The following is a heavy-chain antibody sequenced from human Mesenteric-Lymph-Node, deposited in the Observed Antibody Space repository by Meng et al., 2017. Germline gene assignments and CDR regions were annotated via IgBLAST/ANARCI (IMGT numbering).Heavy chain of an antibody. D-gene: IGHD6-19*01. V-gene: IGHV4-59*01. CDR1: GGSISSYY. CDR3: ARGGSSGPYDY. Sequence: GSLRLSCTVSGGSISSYYWSWIRQPPGKGLEWIGYIYYSGSTNYNPSLKSRVAISVDTSKNKFSLKLSPVTAADTAVYYCARGGSSGPYDYWGQGTLVTVSS. J-gene: IGHJ4*02. CDR2: IYYSGST.